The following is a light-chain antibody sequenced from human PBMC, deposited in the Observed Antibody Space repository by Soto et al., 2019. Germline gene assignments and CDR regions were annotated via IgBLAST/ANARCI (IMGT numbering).Light chain of an antibody. Sequence: DIQMTQSPSSLSASVGDSVTITCRASQDIRDNLAWFQQKPGKAPKSLIYTASTLHSGVPSSFGGGGSGTDFTLSITSLQPEDFASYYCEQCLAYPLTFGQGTRLDI. CDR2: TAS. CDR3: EQCLAYPLT. CDR1: QDIRDN. J-gene: IGKJ5*01. V-gene: IGKV1-16*01.